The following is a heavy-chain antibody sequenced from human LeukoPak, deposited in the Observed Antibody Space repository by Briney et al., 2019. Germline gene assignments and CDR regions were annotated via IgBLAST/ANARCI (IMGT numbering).Heavy chain of an antibody. D-gene: IGHD6-6*01. CDR3: ARDGRSEQLGTFDY. CDR1: GYTLTSYG. V-gene: IGHV1-18*01. Sequence: GASVKVSCKASGYTLTSYGISWVRQAPGQGLERMGWISAYHGNTNYAQKLQGRVTMTTDTSTSTAYMELRSLRSDDTAVYYCARDGRSEQLGTFDYWGQGTLSPSPQ. J-gene: IGHJ4*02. CDR2: ISAYHGNT.